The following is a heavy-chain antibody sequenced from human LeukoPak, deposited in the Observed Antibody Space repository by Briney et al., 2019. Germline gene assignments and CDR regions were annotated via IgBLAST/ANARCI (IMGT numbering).Heavy chain of an antibody. Sequence: GGSLRLSCAASGLTFDNYAMHWVRQAPGKGLEWVSGISWNSGSIGYADSVKGRFTISRDNAKNSLYLQMNSLRAENTAVYYCARESMGISYYMDVWGKGTTVTISS. CDR2: ISWNSGSI. V-gene: IGHV3-9*01. D-gene: IGHD6-13*01. CDR1: GLTFDNYA. CDR3: ARESMGISYYMDV. J-gene: IGHJ6*03.